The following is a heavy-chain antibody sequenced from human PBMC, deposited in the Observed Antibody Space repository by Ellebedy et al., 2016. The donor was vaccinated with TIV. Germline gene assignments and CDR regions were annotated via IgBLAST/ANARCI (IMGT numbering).Heavy chain of an antibody. D-gene: IGHD3-9*01. J-gene: IGHJ6*03. CDR2: MNPNSGNT. CDR3: ARDLTHYMDV. CDR1: GYTFTGYY. Sequence: ASVKVSXXASGYTFTGYYMHWVRQATGQGLEWMGWMNPNSGNTGYAQKLQGRVTMTTDTSTSTAYMELRSLRSDDTAVYYCARDLTHYMDVWGKGTTVTVSS. V-gene: IGHV1-8*02.